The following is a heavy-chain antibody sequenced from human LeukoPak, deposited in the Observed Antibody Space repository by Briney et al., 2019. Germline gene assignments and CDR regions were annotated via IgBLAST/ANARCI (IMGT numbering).Heavy chain of an antibody. CDR3: ARSGGYSSSWSL. CDR1: GGSISTYY. CDR2: IYYTGST. V-gene: IGHV4-59*01. Sequence: SETLSLTCTVSGGSISTYYWNWIRQPPGKGLEWIGYIYYTGSTNYNPSLKSRVTISVDTSKNQFSLKLSSVTAAGTAVYYCARSGGYSSSWSLWGQGTLVTVSS. J-gene: IGHJ4*02. D-gene: IGHD6-13*01.